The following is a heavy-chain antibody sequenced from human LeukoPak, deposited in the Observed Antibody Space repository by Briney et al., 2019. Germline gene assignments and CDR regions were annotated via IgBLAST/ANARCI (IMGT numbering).Heavy chain of an antibody. CDR1: GGSISSYY. CDR2: IYYSGST. Sequence: SETLSLTCTVSGGSISSYYWSWIRQPPGKGLEWIGYIYYSGSTNYNPSLKSRVTISVDTSKNQFSLKLSSVTAADTAVYYCAREAYCGGDCYPPGAFDIWGQGTMVTVSS. D-gene: IGHD2-21*02. CDR3: AREAYCGGDCYPPGAFDI. V-gene: IGHV4-59*01. J-gene: IGHJ3*02.